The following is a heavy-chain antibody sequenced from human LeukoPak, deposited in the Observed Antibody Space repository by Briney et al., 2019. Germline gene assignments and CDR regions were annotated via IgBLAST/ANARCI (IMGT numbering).Heavy chain of an antibody. V-gene: IGHV1-8*01. CDR2: VHPNGGNT. J-gene: IGHJ5*02. CDR3: ARGPRNDP. CDR1: GHPFTTWE. D-gene: IGHD1-14*01. Sequence: ASVTVSCKTSGHPFTTWEINWVRQAAGQGLEWMGWVHPNGGNTAYAQKFQGRVTMTRDTSISTAYMELSGLTSDDTAVYFCARGPRNDPWGQGTLVTVSS.